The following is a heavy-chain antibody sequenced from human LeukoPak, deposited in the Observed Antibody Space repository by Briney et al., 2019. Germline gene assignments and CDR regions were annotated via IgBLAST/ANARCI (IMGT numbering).Heavy chain of an antibody. CDR3: ARFTVPYSDAFDI. V-gene: IGHV4-4*02. CDR2: IYHTGST. Sequence: SGTLSLTCAVSGGSISSTNWWSWVRQSPGKGLEWIAEIYHTGSTNCNPSLKSRVTISMDKSRNAFSLKLNSVTAADTAVYYCARFTVPYSDAFDIWGQGTTVAVSS. D-gene: IGHD2-21*01. J-gene: IGHJ3*02. CDR1: GGSISSTNW.